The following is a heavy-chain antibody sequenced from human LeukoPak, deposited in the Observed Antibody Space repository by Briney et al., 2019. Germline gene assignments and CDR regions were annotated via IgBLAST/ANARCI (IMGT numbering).Heavy chain of an antibody. CDR2: IYTSGST. CDR3: ARSMRWDYYDGFDL. J-gene: IGHJ2*01. CDR1: GGSISSYY. D-gene: IGHD3-22*01. V-gene: IGHV4-4*09. Sequence: SETLSLTCTVSGGSISSYYWSWIRQPPGKGLEWIGYIYTSGSTNYNPSLKSRVIISVDTSKNQFSLKLSSVTAADTAVYYCARSMRWDYYDGFDLWGRGTLVTVSS.